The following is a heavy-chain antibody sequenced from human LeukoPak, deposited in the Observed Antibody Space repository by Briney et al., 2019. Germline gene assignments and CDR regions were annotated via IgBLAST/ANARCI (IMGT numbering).Heavy chain of an antibody. V-gene: IGHV3-23*01. CDR2: ISGTDGST. D-gene: IGHD6-13*01. J-gene: IGHJ4*02. CDR1: GFTFSSYV. Sequence: GGSLRLSCAASGFTFSSYVMSWVRQAPGKGLEWVSVISGTDGSTYYADSVKGRFTISRDNSKNTLYLQMNSLRAEDTAVYYCAKVSATAVYFDYWGQGTLVTVSS. CDR3: AKVSATAVYFDY.